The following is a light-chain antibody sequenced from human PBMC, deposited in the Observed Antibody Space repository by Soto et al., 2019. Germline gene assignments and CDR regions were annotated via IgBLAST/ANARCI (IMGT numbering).Light chain of an antibody. CDR1: QTISSW. CDR2: KAS. J-gene: IGKJ1*01. CDR3: QHYNSYSEA. V-gene: IGKV1-5*03. Sequence: DIQMTQSPSTLSGSVGDRVTITCRASQTISSWLAWYQQKPGKAPKLLIYKASTLKSGVPSRFSGSGSGTEFTLTISSLQTDDFATYYCQHYNSYSEAFGKGTKV.